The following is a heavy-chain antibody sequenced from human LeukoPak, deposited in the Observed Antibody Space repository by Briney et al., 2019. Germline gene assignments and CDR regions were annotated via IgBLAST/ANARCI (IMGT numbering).Heavy chain of an antibody. CDR3: ARDFRAMVNYFDY. V-gene: IGHV3-21*01. D-gene: IGHD5-18*01. CDR2: ISSSSSYI. Sequence: GWSLRLSCAASGFTFSSYSMNWVRQAPGKGLEWVSSISSSSSYIYYADSVKGRFTISRDNAKNSLYLQMNSLRAEDTAVYYCARDFRAMVNYFDYWGQGTLVTVSS. J-gene: IGHJ4*02. CDR1: GFTFSSYS.